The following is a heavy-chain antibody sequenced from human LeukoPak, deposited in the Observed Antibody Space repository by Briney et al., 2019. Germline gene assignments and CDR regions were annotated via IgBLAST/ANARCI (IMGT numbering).Heavy chain of an antibody. Sequence: PSETLSLTCTVSGGSISSYYWCWIRQPPGKGLEWIGNIYYSGSTNYNPSLKSRVTISVGTSKNQFSLKLNSVTAADTAVYYCARDYGEYGGWFDHWGQGTLVTVSS. CDR2: IYYSGST. J-gene: IGHJ5*02. D-gene: IGHD4-17*01. CDR3: ARDYGEYGGWFDH. V-gene: IGHV4-59*01. CDR1: GGSISSYY.